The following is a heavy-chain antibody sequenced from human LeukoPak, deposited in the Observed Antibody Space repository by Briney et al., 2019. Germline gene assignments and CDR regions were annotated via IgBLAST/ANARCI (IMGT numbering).Heavy chain of an antibody. CDR2: IYHSGST. Sequence: PSGTLSLTCDVSGGSLSSSNWWSWVRQPPGKGLGRIGVIYHSGSTNYNPSLKSRVTISVDTSKYQFYLKLSCVTAAETAVYYCARGNIAVCDCGQGTLGTVSS. J-gene: IGHJ4*02. V-gene: IGHV4-4*02. D-gene: IGHD6-19*01. CDR3: ARGNIAVCD. CDR1: GGSLSSSNW.